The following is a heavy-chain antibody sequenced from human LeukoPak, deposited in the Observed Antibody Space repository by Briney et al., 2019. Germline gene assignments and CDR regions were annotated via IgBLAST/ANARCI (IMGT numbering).Heavy chain of an antibody. CDR1: GGTFSSYA. CDR2: INPIFGTA. Sequence: SVKVSCKASGGTFSSYAISWVRQAPGQGLEWMGGINPIFGTANFAQKFQGRVTITADESASTAYMELSSLRSEDTAVYYCAREPSSSWYGGFDYWGQGTLVTVSS. D-gene: IGHD6-13*01. V-gene: IGHV1-69*01. J-gene: IGHJ4*02. CDR3: AREPSSSWYGGFDY.